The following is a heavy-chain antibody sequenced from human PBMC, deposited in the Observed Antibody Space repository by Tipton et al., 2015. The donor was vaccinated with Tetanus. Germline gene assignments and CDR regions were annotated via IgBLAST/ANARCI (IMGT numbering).Heavy chain of an antibody. CDR1: GYTFTSYA. J-gene: IGHJ3*02. CDR3: ARVGRAAAGAFDI. D-gene: IGHD6-13*01. V-gene: IGHV7-4-1*02. CDR2: LNTNTGNP. Sequence: VQLVQSGAEVRKPGASVKVSCKASGYTFTSYAMNWVRQAPGQGLEWMGWLNTNTGNPTYAQGFTGRFVFSLDTSVSTAYLQISSLKAEDTAVYYGARVGRAAAGAFDIWGQGTMVTVSS.